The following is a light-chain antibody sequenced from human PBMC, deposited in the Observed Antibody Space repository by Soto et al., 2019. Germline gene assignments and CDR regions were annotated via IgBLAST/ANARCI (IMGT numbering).Light chain of an antibody. J-gene: IGLJ1*01. Sequence: QSVLTQPASVSWSPGQSITISCTGTSSDVGGYNYVSWYQQHPGKAPKLMIYDVSNRPSGVSNRFSGSKSGNTASLTISGLQAEDEADYYCSSYTSSIYVFGTGTKVTVL. CDR3: SSYTSSIYV. CDR2: DVS. CDR1: SSDVGGYNY. V-gene: IGLV2-14*01.